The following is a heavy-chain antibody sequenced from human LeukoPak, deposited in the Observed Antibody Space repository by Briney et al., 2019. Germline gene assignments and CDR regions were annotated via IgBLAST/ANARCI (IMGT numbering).Heavy chain of an antibody. CDR2: IRYDGSNK. J-gene: IGHJ4*02. D-gene: IGHD3-3*01. V-gene: IGHV3-30*02. Sequence: GGSLRLSCAASGFSFSSYGMRWVRQAPGKGLGWVAFIRYDGSNKYYAASVKGRFTISRDNSKNTLYLQMNSLRPEDTAVYYCARDRLPCHQDDFDYWGQGTLVTVSS. CDR3: ARDRLPCHQDDFDY. CDR1: GFSFSSYG.